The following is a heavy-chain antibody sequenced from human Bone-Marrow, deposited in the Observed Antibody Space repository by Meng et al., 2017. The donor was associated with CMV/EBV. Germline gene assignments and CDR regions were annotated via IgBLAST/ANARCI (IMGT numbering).Heavy chain of an antibody. CDR1: GFSLRTSGAG. Sequence: GPTLVKPTQTLTLTCTFSGFSLRTSGAGVGWMRQPPGKALEWLALIYWNDDKNSSPSLRGRLTMTKDTSRNLVVLKMTNMDPVDTATYYCAHGRRYYNYIWGSYRPVFDYWGQGILVTVSS. D-gene: IGHD3-16*02. J-gene: IGHJ4*02. V-gene: IGHV2-5*01. CDR2: IYWNDDK. CDR3: AHGRRYYNYIWGSYRPVFDY.